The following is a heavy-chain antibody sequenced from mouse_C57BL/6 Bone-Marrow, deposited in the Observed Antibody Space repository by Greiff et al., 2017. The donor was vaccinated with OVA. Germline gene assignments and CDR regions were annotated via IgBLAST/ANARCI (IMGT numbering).Heavy chain of an antibody. CDR1: GYSFTGYY. CDR2: INPSTGGN. D-gene: IGHD3-3*01. V-gene: IGHV1-42*01. CDR3: ARWGTSPFAY. Sequence: EVQLKQSGPELVKPGASVKISCKASGYSFTGYYMNWVKQSPEKSLEWIGEINPSTGGNTYKQKFKAKATLTVDKSSSTAYMQLKSLTAEDSAVYYCARWGTSPFAYWGRGTLVSVSA. J-gene: IGHJ3*01.